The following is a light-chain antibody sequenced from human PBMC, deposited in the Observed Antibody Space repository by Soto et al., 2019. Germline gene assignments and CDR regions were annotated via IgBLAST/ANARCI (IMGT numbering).Light chain of an antibody. Sequence: QSVLTQPASVSGSPGQSITISCTGTSSDVGNYDYVSWYQLHPGKAPKLMVFEVSNRPSGVSYRFSGSKSGNTASLTISGLQAEDEADYFCSSYSISTPYLIGTATKVTV. CDR3: SSYSISTPYL. V-gene: IGLV2-14*01. CDR1: SSDVGNYDY. CDR2: EVS. J-gene: IGLJ1*01.